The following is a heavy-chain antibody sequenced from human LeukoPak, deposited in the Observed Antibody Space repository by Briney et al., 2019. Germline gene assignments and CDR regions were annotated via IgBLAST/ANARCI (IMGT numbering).Heavy chain of an antibody. D-gene: IGHD6-19*01. CDR1: GFTFSSYG. Sequence: PGGSLRLSCAASGFTFSSYGMHWVRQAPGKGLEWVAFIRCDGSNKYYADSVKGRFTISRDNSKNTLYLQMNSLRAEDTAVYYCAATPGSIAVDWGQGTLVTVSS. CDR2: IRCDGSNK. V-gene: IGHV3-30*02. J-gene: IGHJ4*02. CDR3: AATPGSIAVD.